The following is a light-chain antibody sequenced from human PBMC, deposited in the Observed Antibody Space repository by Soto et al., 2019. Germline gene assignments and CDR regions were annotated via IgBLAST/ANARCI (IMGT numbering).Light chain of an antibody. CDR2: EVT. CDR3: SSYAGSNILV. J-gene: IGLJ3*02. V-gene: IGLV2-8*01. CDR1: SSDVGGYNY. Sequence: QSALTQPPSASGSPGQSVTISCTGTSSDVGGYNYVSWYQQHPGKVPKRMIYEVTKRPSGVPDRFSGSKSGKTASLTVSGLQAEDEADYYCSSYAGSNILVFGGGTKLTVL.